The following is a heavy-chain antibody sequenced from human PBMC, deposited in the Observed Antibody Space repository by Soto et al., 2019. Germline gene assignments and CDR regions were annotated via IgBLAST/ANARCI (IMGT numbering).Heavy chain of an antibody. Sequence: GGSLRLSCAASGFTFSSYGMHWVRQAPGKGLEWVAVISYDGSNKYYADSVKGRFTISRDNSKNTLYLQMNSLRAEDTAVYYCAKDSSSSYYYYYGMDVWGQGTTVTVYS. CDR2: ISYDGSNK. V-gene: IGHV3-30*18. D-gene: IGHD6-6*01. J-gene: IGHJ6*02. CDR1: GFTFSSYG. CDR3: AKDSSSSYYYYYGMDV.